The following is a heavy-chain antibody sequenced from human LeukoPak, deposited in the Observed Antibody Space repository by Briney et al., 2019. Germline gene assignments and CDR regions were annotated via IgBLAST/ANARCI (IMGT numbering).Heavy chain of an antibody. D-gene: IGHD3-22*01. CDR1: GFTFSNAW. V-gene: IGHV3-15*01. CDR2: IKSKTDGGTT. CDR3: TTSSLAYDSSGYYYGDFDY. J-gene: IGHJ4*02. Sequence: GGSLRLSCAASGFTFSNAWMSWARQAPGKGLEWVGRIKSKTDGGTTDYAAPVKGRFTISRDDSKNTLYLQMNSLKTEDTAVYYCTTSSLAYDSSGYYYGDFDYWGQGTLVTVSS.